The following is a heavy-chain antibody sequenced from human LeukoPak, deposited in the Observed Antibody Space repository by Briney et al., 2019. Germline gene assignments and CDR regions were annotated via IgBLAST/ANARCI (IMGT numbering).Heavy chain of an antibody. CDR2: ISGSGGST. D-gene: IGHD3-10*01. Sequence: GGSLRLSCAASGFTFSSYAMSWVRQAPGKGLEGVSAISGSGGSTYYADSVKGRFTIPRDNSKNTLYLQMNSLRAEDTAVYYCATRGLKGSGSYYPPPGYWGQGTLVTVSS. CDR1: GFTFSSYA. J-gene: IGHJ4*02. CDR3: ATRGLKGSGSYYPPPGY. V-gene: IGHV3-23*01.